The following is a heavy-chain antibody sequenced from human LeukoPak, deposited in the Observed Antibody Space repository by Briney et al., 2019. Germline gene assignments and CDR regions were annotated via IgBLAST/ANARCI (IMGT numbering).Heavy chain of an antibody. J-gene: IGHJ4*02. CDR1: GFTFSDYY. V-gene: IGHV3-11*03. CDR2: ISSSSSYT. D-gene: IGHD3-16*01. Sequence: GGSLRLSCAASGFTFSDYYMSWIRQAPGKGLEWVSYISSSSSYTNYADSVKGRFTISRDNAKNSLYLQMSSLRSEDTAVYYCASPNQYYEFDYWGQGTLVTVSS. CDR3: ASPNQYYEFDY.